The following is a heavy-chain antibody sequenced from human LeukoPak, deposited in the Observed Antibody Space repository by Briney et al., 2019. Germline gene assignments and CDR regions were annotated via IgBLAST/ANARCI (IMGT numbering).Heavy chain of an antibody. CDR3: ARIVGASDY. Sequence: SETLSLTCAVYGGSFSGYYWSWIRQPPGKGLEWIGEINHSGSTNYNPSLKSRVTISVDTSKNQFSLKLSSVTAADTAVYYCARIVGASDYWGQGTLVTVSS. D-gene: IGHD1-26*01. J-gene: IGHJ4*02. V-gene: IGHV4-34*01. CDR2: INHSGST. CDR1: GGSFSGYY.